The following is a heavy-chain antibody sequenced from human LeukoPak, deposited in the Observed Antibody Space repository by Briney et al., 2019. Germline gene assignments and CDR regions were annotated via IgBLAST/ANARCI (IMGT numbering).Heavy chain of an antibody. D-gene: IGHD1-26*01. V-gene: IGHV3-7*01. Sequence: PGESLRLSCAASGFSFSNYWMSWVRQAPGKGLEWVANIKHDGGEKYHVDSVKGRFTISRDEAKKLLHLQMNSLRAEDTAVYYCARDERQWELGAFDIWGQGTTVTVSS. CDR1: GFSFSNYW. CDR3: ARDERQWELGAFDI. J-gene: IGHJ3*02. CDR2: IKHDGGEK.